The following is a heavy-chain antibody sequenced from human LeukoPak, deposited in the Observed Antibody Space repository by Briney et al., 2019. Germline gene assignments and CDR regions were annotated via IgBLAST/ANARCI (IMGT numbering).Heavy chain of an antibody. V-gene: IGHV3-7*03. CDR1: GFTVSSNY. J-gene: IGHJ4*02. Sequence: PGGSLRLSCAASGFTVSSNYMSWVRQAPGKGLEWVANVKQDGSTKYYVDSVKGRFTISRDNAKNSLYLQVNSLRAEDTAVYYCARIGYSSSSFDYWGQGTLVIVSS. CDR2: VKQDGSTK. D-gene: IGHD6-6*01. CDR3: ARIGYSSSSFDY.